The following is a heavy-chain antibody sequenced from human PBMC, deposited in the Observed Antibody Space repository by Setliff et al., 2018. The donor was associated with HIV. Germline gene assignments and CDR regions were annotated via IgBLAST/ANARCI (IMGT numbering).Heavy chain of an antibody. J-gene: IGHJ4*02. CDR2: VYPGDSDT. CDR1: GFNFLAHW. D-gene: IGHD3-10*01. V-gene: IGHV5-51*01. CDR3: ARLPYYVSGGVFDH. Sequence: PGESLKISCQCSGFNFLAHWIGWVRQVPEKGLEWMGIVYPGDSDTRYNPSFEGQVTVSADKTITTAYLQLTSLKASDTATYFCARLPYYVSGGVFDHWGKGTLVTVSS.